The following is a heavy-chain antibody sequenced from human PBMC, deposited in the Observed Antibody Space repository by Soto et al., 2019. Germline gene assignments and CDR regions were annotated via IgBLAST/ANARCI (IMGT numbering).Heavy chain of an antibody. CDR2: IYYSGST. V-gene: IGHV4-59*08. CDR3: ARAGSGNWNYPEYYYYYYMDV. CDR1: GGSISSYY. D-gene: IGHD1-7*01. J-gene: IGHJ6*03. Sequence: SETLSLTCTVSGGSISSYYWSWIRQPPGKGLEWIGYIYYSGSTNHNPSLKSRVTISVDTSKNQFSLKLSSVTAADTAVYYCARAGSGNWNYPEYYYYYYMDVWGKGTTVTVPS.